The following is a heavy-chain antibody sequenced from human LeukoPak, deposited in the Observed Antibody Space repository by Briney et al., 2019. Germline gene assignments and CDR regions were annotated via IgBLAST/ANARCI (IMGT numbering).Heavy chain of an antibody. CDR1: GFTFS. D-gene: IGHD7-27*01. J-gene: IGHJ5*02. V-gene: IGHV3-30*02. CDR2: IRHDGTDQ. Sequence: GGSLRLSCVGSGFTFSVHWVRQVPGKGLEWLTFIRHDGTDQHYADSVRGRFTISRDSSKNTVYPQMNSLRPEDTALYYCAKDGNWASVSWGQGTLVTVSS. CDR3: AKDGNWASVS.